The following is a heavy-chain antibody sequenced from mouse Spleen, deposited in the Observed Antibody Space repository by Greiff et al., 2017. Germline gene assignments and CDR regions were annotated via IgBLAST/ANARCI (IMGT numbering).Heavy chain of an antibody. CDR1: GFSLTSYG. CDR2: IWAGGST. V-gene: IGHV2-9*02. J-gene: IGHJ3*01. CDR3: AREAYGSSRFAY. Sequence: VQRVESGPGLVAPSQSLSITCTVSGFSLTSYGVHWVRQPPGKGLEWLGVIWAGGSTNYNSALMSRLSISKDNSKSQVFLKMNSLQTDDTAMYYCAREAYGSSRFAYWGQGTLVTVSA. D-gene: IGHD1-1*01.